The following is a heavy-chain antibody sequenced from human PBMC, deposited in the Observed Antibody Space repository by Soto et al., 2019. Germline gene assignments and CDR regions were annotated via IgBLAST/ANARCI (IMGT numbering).Heavy chain of an antibody. D-gene: IGHD4-17*01. Sequence: QVQLVQSGAEVKKPGASVKVSCKASGYTFTSYDINWVRQATGQGLEWMGWMNPNSGNTGYAQKFPGRVTMTRNTSISTAYMELSSLRSEDTAVYYCALQPIMTTVTTSGYWGQGTLVTVSS. CDR1: GYTFTSYD. V-gene: IGHV1-8*01. CDR2: MNPNSGNT. CDR3: ALQPIMTTVTTSGY. J-gene: IGHJ4*02.